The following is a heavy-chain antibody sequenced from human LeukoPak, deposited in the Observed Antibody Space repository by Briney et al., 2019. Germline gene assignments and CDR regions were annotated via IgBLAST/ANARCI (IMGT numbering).Heavy chain of an antibody. CDR1: GYTFASYY. CDR2: INPSGGST. Sequence: EASVKVSCKASGYTFASYYMHWVRQAPGQGLEWMGIINPSGGSTSYAQKFQGRVTMTRGTSTSTVYMELSSLRSEDTAVYHCARDLLPSGGMDVWGKGTTVTVSS. J-gene: IGHJ6*04. D-gene: IGHD3-10*01. V-gene: IGHV1-46*01. CDR3: ARDLLPSGGMDV.